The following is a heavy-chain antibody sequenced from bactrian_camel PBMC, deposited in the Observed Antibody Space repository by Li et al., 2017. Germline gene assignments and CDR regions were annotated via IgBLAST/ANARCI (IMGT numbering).Heavy chain of an antibody. V-gene: IGHV3-2*01. Sequence: VQLVESGGGLVQPGGSLRFSCAASGSSFSTYDWNWVRRAPGKGLEWVSGIYIQGLNTYYSDAVKGRFTISRDDAKNTVYLQLNSLRTEDTATYYCASAVEAAGWLHAGFGYWGQGTQVTVS. J-gene: IGHJ6*01. CDR1: GSSFSTYD. CDR3: ASAVEAAGWLHAGFGY. D-gene: IGHD5*01. CDR2: IYIQGLNT.